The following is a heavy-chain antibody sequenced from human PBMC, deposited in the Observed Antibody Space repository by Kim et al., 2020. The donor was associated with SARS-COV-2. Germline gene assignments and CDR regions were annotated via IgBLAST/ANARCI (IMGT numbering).Heavy chain of an antibody. J-gene: IGHJ5*02. V-gene: IGHV4-34*01. CDR2: INHSGST. CDR3: AREGTAAASQRKTSWFDP. D-gene: IGHD6-13*01. CDR1: GGSFSGYY. Sequence: SETLSLTCAVYGGSFSGYYWSWICQPPGKGLEWIGEINHSGSTNYNPSLKRRVTISVDTSTNQFSQTLSPVTAADTAVYYCAREGTAAASQRKTSWFDPWGQGSLVTLSS.